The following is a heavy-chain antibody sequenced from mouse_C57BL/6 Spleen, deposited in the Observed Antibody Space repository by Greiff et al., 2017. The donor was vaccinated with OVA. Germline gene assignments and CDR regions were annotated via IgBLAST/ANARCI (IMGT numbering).Heavy chain of an antibody. V-gene: IGHV1-50*01. Sequence: QVQLQQPGAELVKPGASVKLSCKASGYTFTSYWMQWVKQRPGQGLEWIGEIDPSDSYTNYNQKFKGKATLTVDTSSSTAYMQLSSLTSEDSAVYYCARRAITTVVAEDYWGQGTTLTVSS. J-gene: IGHJ2*01. CDR1: GYTFTSYW. CDR3: ARRAITTVVAEDY. CDR2: IDPSDSYT. D-gene: IGHD1-1*01.